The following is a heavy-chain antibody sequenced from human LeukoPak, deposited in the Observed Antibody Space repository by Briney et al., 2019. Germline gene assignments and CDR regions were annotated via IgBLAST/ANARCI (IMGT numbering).Heavy chain of an antibody. CDR1: GYSFTSYW. CDR3: ARWKYYDNNGYVHYFDY. V-gene: IGHV5-51*01. CDR2: IYPGDSNT. D-gene: IGHD3-22*01. J-gene: IGHJ4*02. Sequence: GESLKISCKGSGYSFTSYWIAWVRQMPGKGLELMGIIYPGDSNTKYSPSFQGQVTISADKSFTTAYLQWASLKAADSAMYYCARWKYYDNNGYVHYFDYWGQGTLVTASS.